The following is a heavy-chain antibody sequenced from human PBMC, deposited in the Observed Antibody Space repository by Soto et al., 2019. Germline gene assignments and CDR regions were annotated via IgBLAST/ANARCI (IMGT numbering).Heavy chain of an antibody. D-gene: IGHD6-19*01. CDR2: ISAFNGNT. V-gene: IGHV1-18*01. CDR3: ARVRGVAPPVAGNPHDYYDIEV. CDR1: GYSFTNYG. J-gene: IGHJ6*03. Sequence: QDQLLQSGAEVKKPGASVTVSCKASGYSFTNYGITWVRQAPGQGLEWMGWISAFNGNTHDAQKLKVRAPMPTDSAMCTGARRLGARGSDAQAVYYCARVRGVAPPVAGNPHDYYDIEVW.